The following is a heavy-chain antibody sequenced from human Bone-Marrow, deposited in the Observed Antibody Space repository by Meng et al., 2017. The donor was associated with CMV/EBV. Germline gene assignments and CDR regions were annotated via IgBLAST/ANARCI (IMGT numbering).Heavy chain of an antibody. D-gene: IGHD3-3*01. CDR2: IYYSGST. V-gene: IGHV4-59*01. CDR3: ARTDPMYYDFWSGYLIFDY. Sequence: GSLRLSCTVSGGSISSYYWSWIRQPPGKGLEWIGYIYYSGSTNYNPSLKSRVTISVDTSKNQFSLKLSSVTAADTAVYYCARTDPMYYDFWSGYLIFDYWGQGTLVTVSS. CDR1: GGSISSYY. J-gene: IGHJ4*02.